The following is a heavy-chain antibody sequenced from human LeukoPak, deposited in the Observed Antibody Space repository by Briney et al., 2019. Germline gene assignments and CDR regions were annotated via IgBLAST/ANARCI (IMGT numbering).Heavy chain of an antibody. Sequence: SETLSLTCTVSGYSISTNYYWAWIRQSPGTGLEWIGSVYHNGETYYNPSLKSRVIISVDTSKNEFSLRLTSVTAADTAVYYCARSLVVVITRSSYYFDYWGQGTLVTVSS. CDR3: ARSLVVVITRSSYYFDY. D-gene: IGHD3-22*01. V-gene: IGHV4-38-2*02. J-gene: IGHJ4*02. CDR2: VYHNGET. CDR1: GYSISTNYY.